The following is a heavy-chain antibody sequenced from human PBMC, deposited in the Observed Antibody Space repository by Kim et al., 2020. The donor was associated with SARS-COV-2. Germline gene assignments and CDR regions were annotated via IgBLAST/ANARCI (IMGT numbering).Heavy chain of an antibody. Sequence: GGSLRLSCAASGFTFSSYGMHWVRQAPGKGLEWVAVISYDGSNKYYADSVKGRFTISRDNSKNTLYLQMNSLRAEDTAVYYCAKDRVAGLSPKPRRAPFDYWGQGTLLTVSS. V-gene: IGHV3-30*18. CDR1: GFTFSSYG. D-gene: IGHD6-19*01. CDR2: ISYDGSNK. J-gene: IGHJ4*02. CDR3: AKDRVAGLSPKPRRAPFDY.